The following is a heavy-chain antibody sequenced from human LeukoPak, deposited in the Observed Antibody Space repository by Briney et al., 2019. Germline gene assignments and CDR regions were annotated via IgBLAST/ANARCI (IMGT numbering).Heavy chain of an antibody. J-gene: IGHJ4*02. V-gene: IGHV4-39*01. CDR2: TYYSGST. CDR3: ARLLYDSRGYYYFDY. D-gene: IGHD3-22*01. Sequence: SETLSLTCTVSGGSISSTTYYWGWIRRPPGKGLEWIGSTYYSGSTYDNPSLKSRVTISVDTSRNQFSLKLSSVTAADTAVYYCARLLYDSRGYYYFDYWGQGTLVTVSS. CDR1: GGSISSTTYY.